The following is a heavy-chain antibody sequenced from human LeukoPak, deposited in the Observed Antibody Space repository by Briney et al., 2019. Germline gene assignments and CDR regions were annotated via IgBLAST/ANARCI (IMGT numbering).Heavy chain of an antibody. J-gene: IGHJ4*02. CDR2: ISYDGSNK. D-gene: IGHD3-3*01. CDR3: ARDIGEIDFWSSYFDY. Sequence: PGGSLRLSCAASGFTFSSYAMHWVRQAPGKGLEWVAVISYDGSNKYYADSVKGRFTISRDNSKNTLYLQMNSLRAEDTAVYYCARDIGEIDFWSSYFDYWGQGTLVTVSS. V-gene: IGHV3-30-3*01. CDR1: GFTFSSYA.